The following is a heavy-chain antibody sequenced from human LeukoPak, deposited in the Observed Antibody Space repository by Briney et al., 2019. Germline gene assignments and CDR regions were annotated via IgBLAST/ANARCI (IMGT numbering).Heavy chain of an antibody. CDR3: ARMDTAMAVGIDY. D-gene: IGHD5-18*01. V-gene: IGHV1-18*04. J-gene: IGHJ4*02. CDR2: ISAYNGNT. CDR1: GYTFTIYG. Sequence: ASVNLSCKASGYTFTIYGISWVRQAPGQGLEGMGWISAYNGNTNYAQKLQGRVTMTTDTSTSTAYMELRSLRSDDTAVYYCARMDTAMAVGIDYWGQGTLVTVSS.